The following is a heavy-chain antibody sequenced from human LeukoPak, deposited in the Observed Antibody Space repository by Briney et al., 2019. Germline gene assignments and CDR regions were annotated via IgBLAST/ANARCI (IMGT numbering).Heavy chain of an antibody. CDR1: GFTFSSYS. CDR3: AKVGSGSNAFDY. CDR2: ISSSSSYI. V-gene: IGHV3-21*01. D-gene: IGHD3-10*01. J-gene: IGHJ4*02. Sequence: GGSLRLSCAASGFTFSSYSMNWVRQAPGKGLEWVSSISSSSSYIYYADSVKGRFTISRDNAKNSLYLQMNSLRAEDTAVYYCAKVGSGSNAFDYWGQGTLVTVSS.